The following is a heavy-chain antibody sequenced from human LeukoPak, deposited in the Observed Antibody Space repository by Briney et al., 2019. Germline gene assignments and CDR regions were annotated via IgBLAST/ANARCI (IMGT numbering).Heavy chain of an antibody. CDR3: ARVKGSNWLDP. J-gene: IGHJ5*02. D-gene: IGHD6-6*01. CDR1: GVSISIFY. Sequence: SETLSLTCTVSGVSISIFYWTWLRHPPGKGLGWIGYSSNIEGTYYNPSLKSRVTISLDTSKNRFSLRLNSVTAADTAVYYCARVKGSNWLDPWGQGTLVTVSS. V-gene: IGHV4-59*13. CDR2: SSNIEGT.